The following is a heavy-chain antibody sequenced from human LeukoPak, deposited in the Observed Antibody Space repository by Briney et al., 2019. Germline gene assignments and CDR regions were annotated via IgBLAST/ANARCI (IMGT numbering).Heavy chain of an antibody. CDR3: ARLHYGGNYGYYYYYMDV. CDR1: GGSISSYY. Sequence: SETLSLTCTVSGGSISSYYWSWIRQPPGKGLEWIGSIYYTGSTYYNPSLKSRVTISVDTSKNQFSLKLSSVTAADTAVYYCARLHYGGNYGYYYYYMDVWGKGTTVTISS. D-gene: IGHD4-23*01. V-gene: IGHV4-59*05. CDR2: IYYTGST. J-gene: IGHJ6*03.